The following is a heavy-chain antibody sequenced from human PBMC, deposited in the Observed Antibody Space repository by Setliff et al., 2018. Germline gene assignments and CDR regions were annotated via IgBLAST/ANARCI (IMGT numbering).Heavy chain of an antibody. CDR1: GYTFTSYG. CDR3: ARDRSRGPNYFDP. V-gene: IGHV1-18*01. CDR2: ISGYDGSS. D-gene: IGHD1-7*01. J-gene: IGHJ5*02. Sequence: ASVQVSCKASGYTFTSYGITWVRQAPGQGLEWIGWISGYDGSSNHVQKLQGRVIMTTDTSTNTAYMELRSLTSDDTAVYYCARDRSRGPNYFDPWGQGTQVTVSS.